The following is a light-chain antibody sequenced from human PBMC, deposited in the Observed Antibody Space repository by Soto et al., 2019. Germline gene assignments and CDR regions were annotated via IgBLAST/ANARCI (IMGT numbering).Light chain of an antibody. J-gene: IGKJ4*01. CDR1: QSIDTY. V-gene: IGKV3-11*01. CDR2: DAS. CDR3: QQRYNWPLT. Sequence: EIVLTQSPATLSSSPGERATLSCGASQSIDTYLAWYQQKPGQAPRLLIYDASDRATGIPARFSGSGSGTAFTLTISGLEPEDFALYYCQQRYNWPLTFGGGTKVDIK.